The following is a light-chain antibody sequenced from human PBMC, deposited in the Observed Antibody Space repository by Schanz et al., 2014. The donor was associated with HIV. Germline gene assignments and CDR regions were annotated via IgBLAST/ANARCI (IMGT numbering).Light chain of an antibody. CDR1: ISDVGGYNY. Sequence: QSALTQPPSASGSPGQSVTISCTGTISDVGGYNYVSWYQRHPDKAPKPMIYEVNKRPSGVPDRFSGSKSGNTASLTVSGLQAEDEADYYCCSYAVGNTVIFGGGTKLTVL. V-gene: IGLV2-8*01. CDR3: CSYAVGNTVI. J-gene: IGLJ2*01. CDR2: EVN.